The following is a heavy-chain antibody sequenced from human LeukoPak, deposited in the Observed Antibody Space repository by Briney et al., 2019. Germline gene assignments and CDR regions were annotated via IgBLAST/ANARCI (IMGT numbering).Heavy chain of an antibody. Sequence: TSGTLSLTCGISGASLSTNNWWSWVRQPPGKRLEWIGQIFQGSTNYNPSLRSRATISVDKPNNQFSLNLKFVTAADTAVYYCARDGGGIDYWGQGLLVTVSS. CDR1: GASLSTNNW. CDR3: ARDGGGIDY. V-gene: IGHV4-4*02. D-gene: IGHD1-1*01. CDR2: IFQGST. J-gene: IGHJ4*02.